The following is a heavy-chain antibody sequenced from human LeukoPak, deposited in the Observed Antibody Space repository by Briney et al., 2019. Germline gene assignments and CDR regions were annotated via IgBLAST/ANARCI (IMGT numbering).Heavy chain of an antibody. CDR3: ARVKHIVVVTATGWFDP. D-gene: IGHD2-21*02. J-gene: IGHJ5*02. CDR1: GYTFTGYY. Sequence: ASVKLSCKASGYTFTGYYMHWVRQAPGQGLEWMGWINPNSGGTNYAQKFQGRVTITADESTSTAYMELSSLRSEDTAVYYCARVKHIVVVTATGWFDPWGQGTLVTVSS. V-gene: IGHV1-2*02. CDR2: INPNSGGT.